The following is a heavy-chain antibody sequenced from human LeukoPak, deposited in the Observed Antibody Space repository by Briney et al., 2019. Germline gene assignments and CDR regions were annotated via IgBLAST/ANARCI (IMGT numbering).Heavy chain of an antibody. CDR1: GVTFCSYG. Sequence: GGSLRLSCAASGVTFCSYGMHWVRQAPGKGLEWGAVIWYDGSNKYYADPVKGRFTISRDNSKNTLYLQMNSLRAEETAVYYCAKDRGYCSSTSCSTDAFDIWGQGTMVTVSS. J-gene: IGHJ3*02. CDR3: AKDRGYCSSTSCSTDAFDI. D-gene: IGHD2-2*01. CDR2: IWYDGSNK. V-gene: IGHV3-30*02.